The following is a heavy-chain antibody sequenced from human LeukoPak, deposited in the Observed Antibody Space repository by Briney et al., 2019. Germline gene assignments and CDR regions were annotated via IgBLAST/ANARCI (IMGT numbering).Heavy chain of an antibody. CDR2: INTNTGNP. Sequence: ASVKVSCKASGYTFTSYAKNWVRQAPGQGLEWMGWINTNTGNPTYAQGFTGRFVFSLDTSVSTAYLQISSLKAEDTAVYYCARSTIFGVVWYYYGMDVWGQGTTVTVSS. J-gene: IGHJ6*02. CDR1: GYTFTSYA. CDR3: ARSTIFGVVWYYYGMDV. D-gene: IGHD3-3*01. V-gene: IGHV7-4-1*02.